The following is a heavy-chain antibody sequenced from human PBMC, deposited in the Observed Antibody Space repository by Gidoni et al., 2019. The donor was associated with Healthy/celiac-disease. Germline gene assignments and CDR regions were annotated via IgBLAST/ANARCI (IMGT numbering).Heavy chain of an antibody. CDR2: IYNRGST. CDR1: GGSISSSNW. J-gene: IGHJ5*02. Sequence: QVQLQESGPGLVTPSGTLSLTCAVSGGSISSSNWWSWVRQPPGKGLEWIGEIYNRGSTNYNPSLKSRVTISVDKSKNQFSLKLSSVTAAYTAVYYCARGILLEGDSSGWYCFDPWGQGTLVTVSS. V-gene: IGHV4-4*02. CDR3: ARGILLEGDSSGWYCFDP. D-gene: IGHD6-19*01.